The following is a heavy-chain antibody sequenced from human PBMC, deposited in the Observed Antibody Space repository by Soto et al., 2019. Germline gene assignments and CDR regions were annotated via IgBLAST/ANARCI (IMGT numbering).Heavy chain of an antibody. J-gene: IGHJ6*03. D-gene: IGHD3-16*01. Sequence: GGSLRLSCAASGFTFSSYAMSWVRQAPGKGLEWVSAISGSCGSTYYADSVKGRFTISRDNSKNTLYLQMNSLRAEDTAVYYCAKDRLGKSERSDYYYYMDVWGKGTTVTVSS. CDR2: ISGSCGST. CDR3: AKDRLGKSERSDYYYYMDV. V-gene: IGHV3-23*01. CDR1: GFTFSSYA.